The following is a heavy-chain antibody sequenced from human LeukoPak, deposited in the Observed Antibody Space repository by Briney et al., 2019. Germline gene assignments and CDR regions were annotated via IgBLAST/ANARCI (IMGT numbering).Heavy chain of an antibody. CDR2: ISGSGGST. J-gene: IGHJ4*02. D-gene: IGHD1-26*01. CDR1: GFTFSSYA. Sequence: PGGSLRLSCAASGFTFSSYAMSWVRQAPGKGPEWVSAISGSGGSTYYADSVKGRFTISRDNSKNTLYLQMNSLRAEDTAVYYCAKDRSSGSYYDYWGQGTLVTVSS. V-gene: IGHV3-23*01. CDR3: AKDRSSGSYYDY.